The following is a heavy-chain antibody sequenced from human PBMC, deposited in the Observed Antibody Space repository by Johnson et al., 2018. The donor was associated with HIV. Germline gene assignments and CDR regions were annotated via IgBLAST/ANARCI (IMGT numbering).Heavy chain of an antibody. CDR1: GFSFYDYA. CDR3: ARDAVISSGWYNVDAFDI. CDR2: IYSGGRT. V-gene: IGHV3-66*01. D-gene: IGHD6-19*01. J-gene: IGHJ3*02. Sequence: MQLVESGGGLIQPGTSQRLSCTASGFSFYDYAMHWVRQAPGKGLEWVSGIYSGGRTYYADSVEGRFTISRDNSKNTLYLQMNSLRAEDTAVYFCARDAVISSGWYNVDAFDIWGQGTM.